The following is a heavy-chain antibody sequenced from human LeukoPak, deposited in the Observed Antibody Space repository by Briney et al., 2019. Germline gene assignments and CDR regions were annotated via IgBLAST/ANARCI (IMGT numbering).Heavy chain of an antibody. J-gene: IGHJ4*02. CDR3: PRDGAYAPFDY. V-gene: IGHV1-69*01. D-gene: IGHD2-2*01. CDR1: GGTFSSYA. Sequence: SAKVSCKASGGTFSSYAISWVRQAPGQGLEWMGGIIPIFGTANYAQKFQGRVTITADESTSTAYMELSSLRCEDTAVYYCPRDGAYAPFDYGGQGPLSPVS. CDR2: IIPIFGTA.